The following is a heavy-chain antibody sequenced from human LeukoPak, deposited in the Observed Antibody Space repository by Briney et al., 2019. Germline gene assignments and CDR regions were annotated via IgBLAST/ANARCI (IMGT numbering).Heavy chain of an antibody. CDR2: INPSGGST. V-gene: IGHV1-46*01. CDR1: GYTFTSYY. J-gene: IGHJ4*02. CDR3: AREMNYYDSSGYYNYFDY. Sequence: ASVKVSCKASGYTFTSYYMHWVRQAPGQGLEWMGIINPSGGSTSYAQKFQGRVTMTRDTSTSTVYMELSSLRAEDTAVYYCAREMNYYDSSGYYNYFDYWGQGTLVTVSS. D-gene: IGHD3-22*01.